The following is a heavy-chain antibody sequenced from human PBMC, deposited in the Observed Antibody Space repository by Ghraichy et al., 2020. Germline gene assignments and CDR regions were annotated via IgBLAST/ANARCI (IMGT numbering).Heavy chain of an antibody. CDR2: ISGSGGST. D-gene: IGHD5-24*01. CDR3: AKPVPQTTIRPSFYYYGMDV. CDR1: GFTFNNYA. J-gene: IGHJ6*02. Sequence: GGSLRLSCAASGFTFNNYAMTWVRQAPGKRLEWVSGISGSGGSTYYADSVKGRFTMSRDNSKNTLYLQMNSLRAEDTAVYYCAKPVPQTTIRPSFYYYGMDVWGQGTTVTVSS. V-gene: IGHV3-23*01.